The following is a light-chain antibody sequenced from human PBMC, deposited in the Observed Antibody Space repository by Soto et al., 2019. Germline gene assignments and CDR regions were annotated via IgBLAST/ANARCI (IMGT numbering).Light chain of an antibody. J-gene: IGKJ1*01. Sequence: EIVLTQSPGTLSLSPGERVTLSCRASQSVSSSYLAWYQQKPGQAPRLLIYDASTRATGIPDRFSGTGSGTDLTLTISGLEPEDFAVYFCQQHGDSPVTFGQGTKVEIK. CDR2: DAS. CDR1: QSVSSSY. V-gene: IGKV3-20*01. CDR3: QQHGDSPVT.